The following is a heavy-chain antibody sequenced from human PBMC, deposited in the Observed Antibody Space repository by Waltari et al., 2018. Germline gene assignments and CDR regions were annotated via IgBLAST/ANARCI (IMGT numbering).Heavy chain of an antibody. CDR1: GYPFTGYH. J-gene: IGHJ4*02. V-gene: IGHV1-18*01. CDR2: INTYNDNT. Sequence: QVQLVQSGAEVKKPGASVKVSCEASGYPFTGYHTHWVRRAPGQGLEWMGCINTYNDNTKYAQKLQDRVTLTTDTSATTAYMELRSLTSDDTAVYYCARPYSSGLTYYFDSWGQGTLVTVSS. D-gene: IGHD2-21*01. CDR3: ARPYSSGLTYYFDS.